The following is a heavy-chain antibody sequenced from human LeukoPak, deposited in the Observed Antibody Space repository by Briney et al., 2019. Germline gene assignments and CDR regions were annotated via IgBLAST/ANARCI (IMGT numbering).Heavy chain of an antibody. Sequence: PSETLSLTCTVSGGSISSYYWSWIRQPPGKGLEWIGYIYYSGSTNYNPSLKSRVTISVDTSKNQFSLKLSSVTAADTAVYYCARGGQGDGYSADEAFDFWGQGTMVTVSS. CDR1: GGSISSYY. J-gene: IGHJ3*01. V-gene: IGHV4-59*01. CDR2: IYYSGST. D-gene: IGHD5-24*01. CDR3: ARGGQGDGYSADEAFDF.